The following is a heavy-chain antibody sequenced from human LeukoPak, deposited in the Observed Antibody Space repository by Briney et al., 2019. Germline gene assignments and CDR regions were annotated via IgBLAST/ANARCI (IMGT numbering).Heavy chain of an antibody. CDR3: ARVGFGVRVTATKLYYYYYGMDV. J-gene: IGHJ6*02. V-gene: IGHV4-34*01. Sequence: SETLSLTCTVYGGSFSGYYWSWIRQPPGKGLEWIGEINHSGSTNYNPSLKSRVTISVDTSKNQFSLKLSSVTAADTAVYYCARVGFGVRVTATKLYYYYYGMDVWGQGTTVTVSS. D-gene: IGHD2-21*02. CDR1: GGSFSGYY. CDR2: INHSGST.